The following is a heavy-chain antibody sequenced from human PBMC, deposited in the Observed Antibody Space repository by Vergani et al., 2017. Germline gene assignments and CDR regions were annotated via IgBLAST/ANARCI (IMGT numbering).Heavy chain of an antibody. CDR2: INHGGST. D-gene: IGHD6-13*01. V-gene: IGHV4-34*01. J-gene: IGHJ4*02. Sequence: QVQLQQWGAGLLKPSETLSLTCGVYGGSFSDYYWTWIRQPPGKGLEWIGEINHGGSTNYSPSLKSRVTISVDTSKNPFSLKLSSATAADTSVYYCARGFINYSSNYRPPASGVFDYWGQGILVTVSS. CDR1: GGSFSDYY. CDR3: ARGFINYSSNYRPPASGVFDY.